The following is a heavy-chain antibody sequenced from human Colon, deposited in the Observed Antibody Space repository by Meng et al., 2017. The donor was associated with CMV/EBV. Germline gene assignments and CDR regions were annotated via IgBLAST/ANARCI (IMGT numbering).Heavy chain of an antibody. V-gene: IGHV3-30*02. CDR1: GFTLRSYG. Sequence: QVQVGESGGVVVQSGGSLRLSCAASGFTLRSYGMHWVRQAPGKGLEWVAFIQYDGSNKYYADSVKGRFTISRDNSKNTLSLEMNSLRPEDTAVYYCVKEGSSGHTFEYWGQGTLVTVSS. J-gene: IGHJ4*02. CDR2: IQYDGSNK. D-gene: IGHD6-19*01. CDR3: VKEGSSGHTFEY.